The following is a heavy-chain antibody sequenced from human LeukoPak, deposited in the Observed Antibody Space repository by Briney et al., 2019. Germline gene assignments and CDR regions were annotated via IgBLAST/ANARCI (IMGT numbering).Heavy chain of an antibody. Sequence: SETLSLTCTVSGGSISSYYWSWIRQPPGKGLEWIGYIYYSGSTNYNPSLKSRVTISVDTSKDQFSLKLSSVTAADTAVYYCASFWSLRDVFDIGGQGTMATVSS. J-gene: IGHJ3*02. CDR3: ASFWSLRDVFDI. V-gene: IGHV4-59*01. CDR2: IYYSGST. CDR1: GGSISSYY. D-gene: IGHD3-3*01.